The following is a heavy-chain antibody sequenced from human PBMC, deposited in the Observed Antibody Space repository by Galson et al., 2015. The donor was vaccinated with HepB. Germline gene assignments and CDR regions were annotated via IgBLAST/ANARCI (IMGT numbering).Heavy chain of an antibody. V-gene: IGHV3-23*01. D-gene: IGHD2-2*01. CDR1: GFTFSSYA. CDR2: ISGSGGGT. Sequence: SLRLSCAASGFTFSSYAMSWVRQAPGKGLEWVSAISGSGGGTYYADSVKGRFTVSRDNSKNTLYLQMNSLRAEDTAVYYCAKDCVRSTSCLDYWGQGTLVTVSS. J-gene: IGHJ4*02. CDR3: AKDCVRSTSCLDY.